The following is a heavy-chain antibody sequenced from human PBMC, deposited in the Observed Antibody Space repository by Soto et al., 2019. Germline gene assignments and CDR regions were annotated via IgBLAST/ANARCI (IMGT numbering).Heavy chain of an antibody. J-gene: IGHJ4*02. Sequence: PGGSLRLSCAASGFTFSSYAMSWVRQAPGKGLEWVSAIIGSVGSTYYADSVKGRFTISRDNSKNTLYLQMNSLRAEDTAVYYCAKYPHKALVAAIHFDYWGQGTLVTVSS. V-gene: IGHV3-23*01. CDR1: GFTFSSYA. CDR3: AKYPHKALVAAIHFDY. D-gene: IGHD2-15*01. CDR2: IIGSVGST.